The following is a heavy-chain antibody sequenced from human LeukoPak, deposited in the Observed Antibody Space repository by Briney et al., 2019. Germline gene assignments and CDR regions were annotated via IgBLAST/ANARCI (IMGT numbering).Heavy chain of an antibody. D-gene: IGHD1-14*01. CDR3: ARELGGTKTGGFDI. CDR1: GFIFSYHD. CDR2: ICSAGAHT. V-gene: IGHV3-64*02. Sequence: GGSLRLSCAASGFIFSYHDMHWVRQAPGKGLEFVSSICSAGAHTFYADAVKGRFTIYRDNFQSTMYLQMDGLRPEDSAVYYCARELGGTKTGGFDIWGQGTVVTVSS. J-gene: IGHJ3*02.